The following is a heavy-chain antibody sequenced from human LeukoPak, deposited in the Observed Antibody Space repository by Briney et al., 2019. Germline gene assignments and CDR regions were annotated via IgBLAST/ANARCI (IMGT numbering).Heavy chain of an antibody. V-gene: IGHV3-30-3*01. Sequence: GGSLGLSCAASGFTFSSYAMHWVRQAPGKGLEWVAVISYDGSNKYYADSVKGRFTISRDNSKNTLYLQMNSLRAEDTAVYYCARGIAANDYWGQGTLVTVSS. D-gene: IGHD6-13*01. CDR3: ARGIAANDY. J-gene: IGHJ4*02. CDR1: GFTFSSYA. CDR2: ISYDGSNK.